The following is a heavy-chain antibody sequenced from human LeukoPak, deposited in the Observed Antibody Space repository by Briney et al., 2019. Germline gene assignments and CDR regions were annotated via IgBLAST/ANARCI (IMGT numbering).Heavy chain of an antibody. J-gene: IGHJ5*02. V-gene: IGHV3-20*04. CDR1: GFTFDDYG. Sequence: GGTLRLSCAASGFTFDDYGMSWVRQAPGKGLEWVSGINWNGGSTGYADSVKGRFTISRDNAKNSLYLQMNSLRAEDTAVYYCARESGTTLYRGAFDPWGQGTLVTVSS. CDR3: ARESGTTLYRGAFDP. D-gene: IGHD1-1*01. CDR2: INWNGGST.